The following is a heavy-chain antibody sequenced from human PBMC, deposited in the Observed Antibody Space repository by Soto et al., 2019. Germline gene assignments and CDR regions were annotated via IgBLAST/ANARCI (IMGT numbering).Heavy chain of an antibody. CDR3: ARSQGSSTSLEIYYYYDYCMDV. Sequence: QVQLVQSGAEVKKPGSSVKVSCKASGGTFSSYAISWVRQAPGQGLEWMGGIIPISGTANYAQKFQGRVTIAADESTSTAYMELSSLGTEDTAVYYCARSQGSSTSLEIYYYYDYCMDVWGQGTTVTVSS. CDR2: IIPISGTA. J-gene: IGHJ6*02. D-gene: IGHD2-2*01. CDR1: GGTFSSYA. V-gene: IGHV1-69*01.